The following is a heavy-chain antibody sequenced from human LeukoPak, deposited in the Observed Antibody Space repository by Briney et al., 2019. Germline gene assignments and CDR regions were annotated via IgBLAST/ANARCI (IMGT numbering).Heavy chain of an antibody. CDR3: VRDWDHYDFDS. CDR1: GFTFNKYY. Sequence: GGSLRLSCAASGFTFNKYYIHWDRQAPGKGLVWVSRVNGVGSEGIYADSVKGRFSIFRDSAKNTVYLQMNSLTAEDTAMYYCVRDWDHYDFDSWGQGTLVTVAS. J-gene: IGHJ5*01. D-gene: IGHD3-16*01. V-gene: IGHV3-74*01. CDR2: VNGVGSEG.